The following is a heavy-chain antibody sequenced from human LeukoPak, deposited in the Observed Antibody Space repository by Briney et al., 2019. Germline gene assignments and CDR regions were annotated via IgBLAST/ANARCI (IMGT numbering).Heavy chain of an antibody. CDR3: AGGWGSMVRGPLDY. J-gene: IGHJ4*02. CDR2: IYYSGST. CDR1: GGSISSSNW. Sequence: SETLSLTCAVSGGSISSSNWWSWVRQPPGKGLEWIGYIYYSGSTNYNPSLKSRVTISVDTSKNQFSLKLSSVTAADTAVYYCAGGWGSMVRGPLDYWGQGTLVTVSS. D-gene: IGHD3-10*01. V-gene: IGHV4-4*02.